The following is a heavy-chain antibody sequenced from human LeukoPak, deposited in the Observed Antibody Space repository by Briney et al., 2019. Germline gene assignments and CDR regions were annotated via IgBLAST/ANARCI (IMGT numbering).Heavy chain of an antibody. D-gene: IGHD5-12*01. V-gene: IGHV5-51*01. J-gene: IGHJ5*02. Sequence: GEPLKISCKGSGYSFTIYCLGWVRHLPGKGLEWMGIIYPGDSDTRYSPSVQGQVTISDDKSISTAYLQWSSLKASDTSMYYCARQRGYGSNWFDPWGQGTLVTVSS. CDR2: IYPGDSDT. CDR3: ARQRGYGSNWFDP. CDR1: GYSFTIYC.